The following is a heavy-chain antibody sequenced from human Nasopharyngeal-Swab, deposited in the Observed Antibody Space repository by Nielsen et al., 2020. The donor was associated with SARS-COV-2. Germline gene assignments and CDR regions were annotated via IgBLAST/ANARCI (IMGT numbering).Heavy chain of an antibody. V-gene: IGHV3-21*06. D-gene: IGHD3-3*01. J-gene: IGHJ6*02. CDR2: ISSSSSYI. Sequence: LSLTCAASGFTFSSYSMNWVRQAPGKGLEWVSSISSSSSYIYYADSLKGRFTISRDNAKNSLYLEMNSLRAEDTAVYYCARDAVPGYDSDPGNYYYGMDVWGQGTTVTVSS. CDR1: GFTFSSYS. CDR3: ARDAVPGYDSDPGNYYYGMDV.